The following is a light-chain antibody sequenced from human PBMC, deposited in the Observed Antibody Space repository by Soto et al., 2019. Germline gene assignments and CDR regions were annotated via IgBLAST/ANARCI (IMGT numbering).Light chain of an antibody. Sequence: DIHMTPSPSTLPASVEDRVTITCRASQSISNWLAWYQQKPGKAPNLLIYDASSLQSGVPSRFSGSGFGTEFTLTISSLQPGDFATYYCKQYSSRSTFGQGTKGDI. J-gene: IGKJ1*01. V-gene: IGKV1-5*01. CDR1: QSISNW. CDR2: DAS. CDR3: KQYSSRST.